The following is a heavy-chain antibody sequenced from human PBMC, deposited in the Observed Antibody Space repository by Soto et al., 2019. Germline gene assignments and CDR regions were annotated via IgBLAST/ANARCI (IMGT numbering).Heavy chain of an antibody. CDR3: ARSQLAVFFDD. CDR2: FLYTGSQQ. J-gene: IGHJ5*02. Sequence: QVLESGGGVVQPGRPLTLSCSASGFSLNHYGVSWVRQAPGKGLEWIATFLYTGSQQSFADSVRGRFSMSRDTSKNILFLHMTSLRVDDTAVYYCARSQLAVFFDDWGPGTLVSVSS. D-gene: IGHD6-19*01. CDR1: GFSLNHYG. V-gene: IGHV3-33*01.